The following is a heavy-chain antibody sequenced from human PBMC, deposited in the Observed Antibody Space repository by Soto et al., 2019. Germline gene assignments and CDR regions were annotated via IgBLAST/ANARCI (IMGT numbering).Heavy chain of an antibody. CDR2: ICPGGTT. CDR1: GGSFNNYC. CDR3: AQGDYGQDDAYTWFDP. D-gene: IGHD3-10*01. V-gene: IGHV4-34*02. J-gene: IGHJ5*02. Sequence: QVRLQQWGAGLVRPSETLSLTCSVYGGSFNNYCWSWIRQSPGQGLQWVGDICPGGTTNHNPSLKRAVTIEMEESKNQSSLRLTSVTVADTAVDYCAQGDYGQDDAYTWFDPWGQGNLVTVAP.